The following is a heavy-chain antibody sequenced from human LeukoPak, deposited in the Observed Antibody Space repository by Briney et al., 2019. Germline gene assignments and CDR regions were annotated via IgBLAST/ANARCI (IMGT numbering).Heavy chain of an antibody. CDR2: IYYNWVT. Sequence: KPSYTLFLTWTVAGGSISSYYWSWIRQPPRNVLELIGDIYYNWVTTYNPSFKSRVTMSADTSKNQVSLKLNAVTATDTAVHYCGRLTGANGDRDYWGQGTLVTVSS. CDR3: GRLTGANGDRDY. J-gene: IGHJ4*02. CDR1: GGSISSYY. V-gene: IGHV4-59*08. D-gene: IGHD4-17*01.